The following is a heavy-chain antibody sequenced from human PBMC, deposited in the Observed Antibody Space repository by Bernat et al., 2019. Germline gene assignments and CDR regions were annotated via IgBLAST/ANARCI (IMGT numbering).Heavy chain of an antibody. J-gene: IGHJ4*02. D-gene: IGHD6-13*01. CDR2: INSDGSST. V-gene: IGHV3-74*01. CDR3: VIAAAGSYYFDY. Sequence: EVQLVESGGDLVQPGGSLRLSCAASGFTFSSYWMHWVRQAPGKGLVWVSRINSDGSSTSYADSVKGRFTISRDNAKNTLYLQMNSLRAEDTAVYYCVIAAAGSYYFDYWGQGTLVTVSS. CDR1: GFTFSSYW.